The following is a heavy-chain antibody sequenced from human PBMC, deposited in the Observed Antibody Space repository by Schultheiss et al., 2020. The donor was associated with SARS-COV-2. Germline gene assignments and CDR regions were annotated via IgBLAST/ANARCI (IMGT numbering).Heavy chain of an antibody. Sequence: GESLKISCAASGFTFSSYSMNWVRQAPGKGLEWVSSISSSSSYIYYADSVKGRFTISRDNAKNSLYLQMNSLRAEDTAVYYCASRWVTPPRGWYFDLWGRGTLVTVSS. J-gene: IGHJ2*01. CDR3: ASRWVTPPRGWYFDL. CDR2: ISSSSSYI. D-gene: IGHD2-21*02. CDR1: GFTFSSYS. V-gene: IGHV3-21*01.